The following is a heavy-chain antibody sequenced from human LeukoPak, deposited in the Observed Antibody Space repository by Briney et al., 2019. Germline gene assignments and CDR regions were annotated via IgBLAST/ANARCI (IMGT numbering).Heavy chain of an antibody. J-gene: IGHJ6*03. CDR2: IYHSGST. CDR3: ARVPPLYYMDV. Sequence: PSQTLSLTCTVSGGSISSGGYYWSWIRQPPGKGLEWIGYIYHSGSTYYNPSLKSRVTISVDRSKNQFSLKLSSVTAADTAVYYCARVPPLYYMDVWGKGTTVTVSS. V-gene: IGHV4-30-2*01. CDR1: GGSISSGGYY.